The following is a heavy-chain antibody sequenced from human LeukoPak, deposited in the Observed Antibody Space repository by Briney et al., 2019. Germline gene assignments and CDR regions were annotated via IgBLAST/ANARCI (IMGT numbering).Heavy chain of an antibody. CDR1: GGSFSGYY. V-gene: IGHV4-34*01. J-gene: IGHJ3*02. CDR3: ARDELSSSWYLGAFDI. D-gene: IGHD6-13*01. Sequence: SSETLSLTCAVYGGSFSGYYWSWIRQPPGKGLEWVGEINHSGSTNYNPSLKSRVTISVDTSKNQFSLKLSSVTAADTAVYYCARDELSSSWYLGAFDIWGQGTMVTVSS. CDR2: INHSGST.